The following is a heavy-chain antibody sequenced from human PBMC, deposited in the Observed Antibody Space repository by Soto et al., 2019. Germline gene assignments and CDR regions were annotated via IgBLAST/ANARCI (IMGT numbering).Heavy chain of an antibody. CDR1: GFTFSDYY. V-gene: IGHV3-11*05. CDR3: ASEYYYGMDV. Sequence: QVQLVESGGGLVRPGGSLRLSCAASGFTFSDYYMTRIRQAPGKGLEWVSYITGSSDYTNYADSVKGRFTISRDNVKNSLYLQMNSLRAEDTAVYYCASEYYYGMDVWGQGTRVTVSS. J-gene: IGHJ6*02. CDR2: ITGSSDYT.